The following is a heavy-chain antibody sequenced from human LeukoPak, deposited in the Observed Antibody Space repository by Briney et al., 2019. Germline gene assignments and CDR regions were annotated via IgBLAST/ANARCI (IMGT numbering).Heavy chain of an antibody. CDR1: GGSFSGYY. V-gene: IGHV4-34*01. J-gene: IGHJ4*02. D-gene: IGHD2-2*01. CDR3: ARGKRIVVVPAAMDEFDY. Sequence: SETLSLTCAVYGGSFSGYYWSWIRQPPGKGLKWIGEINHSGSTNYNPSLKSRVTISVDTSKNQFSLKLGSVNAADKAVYYCARGKRIVVVPAAMDEFDYWGQGTLVSVSS. CDR2: INHSGST.